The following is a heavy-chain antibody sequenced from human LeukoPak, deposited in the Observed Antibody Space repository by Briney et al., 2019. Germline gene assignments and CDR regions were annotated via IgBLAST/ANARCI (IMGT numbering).Heavy chain of an antibody. CDR2: IYPGDSES. J-gene: IGHJ4*02. Sequence: GESLKISCKGSGYSFTSYWIAWVRQMPGKGLEWMGIIYPGDSESRYSPSFQGQVTISADKSISTAYLQRSSLKASDTAMYYCARLAQSGSYFDYRGQGTLVTVSS. D-gene: IGHD1-26*01. CDR1: GYSFTSYW. V-gene: IGHV5-51*01. CDR3: ARLAQSGSYFDY.